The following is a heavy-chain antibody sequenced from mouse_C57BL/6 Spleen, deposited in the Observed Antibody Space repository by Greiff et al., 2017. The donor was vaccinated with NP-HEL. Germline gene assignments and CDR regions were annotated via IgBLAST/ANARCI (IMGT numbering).Heavy chain of an antibody. D-gene: IGHD2-2*01. J-gene: IGHJ2*01. CDR1: GFTFSSYG. CDR3: ARQDGYAYYFDY. CDR2: ISSGGSYT. V-gene: IGHV5-6*01. Sequence: EVMLVESGGDLVKPGGSLKLSCAASGFTFSSYGMSWVRQTPDKRLEWVATISSGGSYTYYPDSVKGRFTISRDNAKNTLYLQMSSLKSEDTAMYYCARQDGYAYYFDYWGQGTTLTVSS.